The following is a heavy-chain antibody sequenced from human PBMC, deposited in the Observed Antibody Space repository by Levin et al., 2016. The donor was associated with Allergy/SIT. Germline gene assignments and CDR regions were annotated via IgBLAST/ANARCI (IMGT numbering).Heavy chain of an antibody. Sequence: WIRQPPGKGLEWIGYIYYSGSTYYNPSLKSRVTISVDTSKNQFSLKLSSVTAADTAVYYCARGNRDGYNYDYYYGMDVWGQGTTVTVSS. D-gene: IGHD5-24*01. V-gene: IGHV4-31*02. J-gene: IGHJ6*02. CDR2: IYYSGST. CDR3: ARGNRDGYNYDYYYGMDV.